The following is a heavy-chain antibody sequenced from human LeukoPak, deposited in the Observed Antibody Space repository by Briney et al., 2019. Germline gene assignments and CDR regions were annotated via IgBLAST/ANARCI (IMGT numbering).Heavy chain of an antibody. V-gene: IGHV3-74*01. Sequence: GGSLRLSRAASGFTFSSHWMHWVRQAPGKGLVWVSRINSVGSRTDYADSVKGRFTISRDNARNTLYLQMNSLRAEDTAVYYCTSDTVDTTLGIDYWGQGTLVTVSS. J-gene: IGHJ4*02. D-gene: IGHD5-18*01. CDR3: TSDTVDTTLGIDY. CDR2: INSVGSRT. CDR1: GFTFSSHW.